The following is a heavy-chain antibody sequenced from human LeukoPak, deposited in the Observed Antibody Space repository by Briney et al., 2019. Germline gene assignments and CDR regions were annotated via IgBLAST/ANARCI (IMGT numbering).Heavy chain of an antibody. V-gene: IGHV4-39*02. CDR1: GGSISSSSYY. CDR2: IYYSGST. J-gene: IGHJ5*02. CDR3: AREGNTAMVRSWFDP. Sequence: SETLSLTCTVSGGSISSSSYYWGWIRQPPGKGLEWIGSIYYSGSTYYNPSLKSRVTISVDTSKNQFSLTLSSVTAADTAVYYCAREGNTAMVRSWFDPWGQGTLVTVSS. D-gene: IGHD5-18*01.